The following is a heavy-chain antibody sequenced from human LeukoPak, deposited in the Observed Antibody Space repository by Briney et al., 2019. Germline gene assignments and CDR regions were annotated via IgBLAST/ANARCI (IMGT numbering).Heavy chain of an antibody. CDR2: IYPTGST. D-gene: IGHD3-3*01. CDR3: ASGFWSGYYNL. J-gene: IGHJ4*02. V-gene: IGHV4-61*02. CDR1: GGSLDSGNFY. Sequence: SQTLSLTCTVSGGSLDSGNFYWSWIRQSAGMGLEWIGRIYPTGSTNYNPSLKSRVTISVDTSKNQFSLYLSSVTAADTAVYYCASGFWSGYYNLWGQGTLVTVSS.